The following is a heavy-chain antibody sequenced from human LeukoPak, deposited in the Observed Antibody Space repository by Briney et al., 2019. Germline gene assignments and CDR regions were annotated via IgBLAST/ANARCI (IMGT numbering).Heavy chain of an antibody. V-gene: IGHV3-9*01. J-gene: IGHJ4*02. CDR3: AKGRWGDWLPYFDY. Sequence: GGSLRLSCAASGFTFDDYAMHWDRQAPGKGLEWVSGISWNSGSIGYADSVKGRFTISRDNAKNSLYLQMNSLRAEDTALYYCAKGRWGDWLPYFDYWGQGTLVTVSA. CDR1: GFTFDDYA. CDR2: ISWNSGSI. D-gene: IGHD3/OR15-3a*01.